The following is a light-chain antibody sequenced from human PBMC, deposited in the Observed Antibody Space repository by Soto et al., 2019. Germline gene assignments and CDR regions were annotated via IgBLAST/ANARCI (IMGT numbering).Light chain of an antibody. V-gene: IGKV1-27*01. J-gene: IGKJ1*01. Sequence: DIQMTQSPSSLSASVGDRVTITCRASQGISNYLAWYQQKPGKVPKLLIYAASTLQSGVPSRFSGSGSGTEVTLIITSLQSEDFAVYYCQQYNEWPETFGHGTKVDIK. CDR3: QQYNEWPET. CDR1: QGISNY. CDR2: AAS.